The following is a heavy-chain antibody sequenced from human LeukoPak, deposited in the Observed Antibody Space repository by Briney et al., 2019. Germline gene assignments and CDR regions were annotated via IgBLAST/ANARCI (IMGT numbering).Heavy chain of an antibody. J-gene: IGHJ5*02. CDR3: ARGGYNWNQNWFDP. D-gene: IGHD1-20*01. CDR2: IIPIFGTA. V-gene: IGHV1-69*06. CDR1: GGTFSSYA. Sequence: VASVKVSCKASGGTFSSYAISWVRQAPGQGLEWMGGIIPIFGTANYAQKFQGRVTITADKSTSTAYVELSSLRSEDTAVYYCARGGYNWNQNWFDPWGQGTLVTVSS.